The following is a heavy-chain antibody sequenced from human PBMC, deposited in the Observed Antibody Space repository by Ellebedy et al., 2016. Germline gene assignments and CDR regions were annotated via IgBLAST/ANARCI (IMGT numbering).Heavy chain of an antibody. CDR3: ARHGAHIADRRGWYFDY. CDR1: GYSFTSYW. CDR2: IDPSDSYT. J-gene: IGHJ4*02. V-gene: IGHV5-10-1*01. D-gene: IGHD6-6*01. Sequence: GESLKISCKGSGYSFTSYWISWVRQMPGKGLEWMGRIDPSDSYTNYSPSFQGHVTISADKSISTAYLQWSSLKASDTAMYYCARHGAHIADRRGWYFDYWGQGTLVTVSS.